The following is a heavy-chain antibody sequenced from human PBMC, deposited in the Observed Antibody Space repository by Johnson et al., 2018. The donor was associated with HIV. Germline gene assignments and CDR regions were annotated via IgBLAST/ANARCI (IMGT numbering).Heavy chain of an antibody. V-gene: IGHV3-9*01. CDR3: ASEAGPDIVGAADDAFDI. D-gene: IGHD1-26*01. Sequence: VQLVESGGGLVQPGRSLRLSCAASGFTFDDYAMHWVRQAPGKGLEWISGISWNSGTIGYADSVKGRFTIFRDSAKNSLYLQMNSLRAEDTAVYYCASEAGPDIVGAADDAFDIWGQGTMVTVSS. CDR2: ISWNSGTI. CDR1: GFTFDDYA. J-gene: IGHJ3*02.